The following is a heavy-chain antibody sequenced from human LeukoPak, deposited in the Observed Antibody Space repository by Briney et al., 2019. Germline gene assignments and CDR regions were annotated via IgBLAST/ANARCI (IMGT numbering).Heavy chain of an antibody. D-gene: IGHD1-26*01. V-gene: IGHV3-72*01. CDR3: ARSGSSTQADSPYHAMGV. CDR2: TRNTEKSYST. CDR1: GFTCSDHY. J-gene: IGHJ6*02. Sequence: GGSLRLSCAASGFTCSDHYMDWGGQAPGKGVEWGGRTRNTEKSYSTEYAASLNGRFIISCDDSKNAVYLQMKSLRFDDTAVYYCARSGSSTQADSPYHAMGVGGQGTTVTVSS.